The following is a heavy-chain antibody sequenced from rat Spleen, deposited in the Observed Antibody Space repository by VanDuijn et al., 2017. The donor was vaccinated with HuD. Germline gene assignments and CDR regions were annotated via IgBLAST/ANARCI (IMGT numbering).Heavy chain of an antibody. Sequence: EVQLVESGGDLVQPGRSLRLSCTDSGFTFSDYDMACVLQAPKKGLEWSASISSGGDNTYYRDSVKGRFTVSRDDAKSTQYLQMDSLRSEDTATYYCARHGGLRNWFAYWGQGTLVTVSS. CDR2: ISSGGDNT. CDR3: ARHGGLRNWFAY. D-gene: IGHD1-11*01. CDR1: GFTFSDYD. V-gene: IGHV5S23*01. J-gene: IGHJ3*01.